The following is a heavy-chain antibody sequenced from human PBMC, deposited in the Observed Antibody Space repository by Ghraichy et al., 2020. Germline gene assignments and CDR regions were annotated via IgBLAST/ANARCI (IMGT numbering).Heavy chain of an antibody. J-gene: IGHJ4*02. CDR1: GGSISSYY. CDR3: ARGTMVRGVTPIFDY. V-gene: IGHV4-59*01. CDR2: IYYSGST. D-gene: IGHD3-10*01. Sequence: SETLSLTCTVSGGSISSYYWSWIRQPPGKGLEWIGYIYYSGSTNYNPSLKSRVTISVDTSKNQFSLKLSSVTAADTAVYYCARGTMVRGVTPIFDYWGQGTLVTVSS.